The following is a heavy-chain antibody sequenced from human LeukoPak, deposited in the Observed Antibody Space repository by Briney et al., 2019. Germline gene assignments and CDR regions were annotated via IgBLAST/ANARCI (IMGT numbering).Heavy chain of an antibody. V-gene: IGHV3-7*01. CDR3: ARPLDGYYYYGMDV. CDR2: IKQDGSEK. CDR1: GFTFSSYG. J-gene: IGHJ6*02. Sequence: PGGSLRLSCAASGFTFSSYGMSWVRQAPGKGLEWVANIKQDGSEKYYVDSVKGRFTISRDNAKNSLYLQMNSLRAEDTAVYYCARPLDGYYYYGMDVWGQGTTVTVS. D-gene: IGHD1-1*01.